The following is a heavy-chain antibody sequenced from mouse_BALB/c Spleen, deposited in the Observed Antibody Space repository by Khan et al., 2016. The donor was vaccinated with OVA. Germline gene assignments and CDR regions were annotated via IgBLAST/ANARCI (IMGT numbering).Heavy chain of an antibody. D-gene: IGHD2-12*01. CDR1: GYTFTSYW. CDR2: INPSTGYT. J-gene: IGHJ3*01. Sequence: QVQLKQSGAELAKPGASVKMSCKASGYTFTSYWMHWVKQRPGQGLEWIGYINPSTGYTESNQRFTDKATLTADNSSSTAYMLQSSLTSAESAVFCGANHESSYSLLTYWGQGTLVTVSA. V-gene: IGHV1-7*01. CDR3: ANHESSYSLLTY.